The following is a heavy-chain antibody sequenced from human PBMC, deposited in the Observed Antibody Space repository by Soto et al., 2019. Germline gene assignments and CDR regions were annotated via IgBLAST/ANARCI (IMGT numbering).Heavy chain of an antibody. D-gene: IGHD2-2*01. CDR3: ARYRRGPAAMMYNWFDP. Sequence: QVQLQESGPGLVKPSQTLSLTCTVSGGSISSGDYYWSWIRQPPGKGLEWIGYIYYSGSTYYNPSLKSRVTISVDTSKNQFPLKLSSVTAADTAVYYCARYRRGPAAMMYNWFDPWGQGTLVTVSS. CDR1: GGSISSGDYY. J-gene: IGHJ5*02. CDR2: IYYSGST. V-gene: IGHV4-30-4*01.